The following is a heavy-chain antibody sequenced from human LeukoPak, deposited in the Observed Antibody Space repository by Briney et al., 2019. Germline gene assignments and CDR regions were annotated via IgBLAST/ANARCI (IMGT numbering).Heavy chain of an antibody. Sequence: SVKVSCKASGGTFSSYAISWVRQAPGQGLEWMGGIIPIFGTANYAQKFQGRVTITADESTSTAYMELSSLRSEDTAVYYCARTVEQQLGYYYYYGMDVWGQGTTVTVSS. V-gene: IGHV1-69*13. CDR3: ARTVEQQLGYYYYYGMDV. CDR2: IIPIFGTA. CDR1: GGTFSSYA. J-gene: IGHJ6*02. D-gene: IGHD6-13*01.